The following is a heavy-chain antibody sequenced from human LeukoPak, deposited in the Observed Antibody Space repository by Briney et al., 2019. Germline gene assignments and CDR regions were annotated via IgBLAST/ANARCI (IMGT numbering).Heavy chain of an antibody. CDR3: ASSVHYYGMDV. J-gene: IGHJ6*02. D-gene: IGHD3-16*02. Sequence: GASVKVSCKSSGGTFSSYAIRWVRQAPGQGLEWMGRIIPILGIANYAQKFQGRVTITADKSTGTAYMELSSLRSEDTAVYYYASSVHYYGMDVWGQGTTVTVSS. CDR1: GGTFSSYA. V-gene: IGHV1-69*04. CDR2: IIPILGIA.